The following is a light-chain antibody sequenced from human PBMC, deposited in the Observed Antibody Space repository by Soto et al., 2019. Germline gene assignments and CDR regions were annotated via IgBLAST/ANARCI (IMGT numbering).Light chain of an antibody. CDR3: QHYNSLWG. CDR2: GAS. V-gene: IGKV3-15*01. J-gene: IGKJ4*01. CDR1: QSVRSN. Sequence: EIVMTQSPATLSVSPGERVTLSCRASQSVRSNLAWYQQKPGQVPRVLIYGASTRAIGIPDRFSGSGSGTEFTLTISSLQSEDFAVYYCQHYNSLWGFGGGTKVAIK.